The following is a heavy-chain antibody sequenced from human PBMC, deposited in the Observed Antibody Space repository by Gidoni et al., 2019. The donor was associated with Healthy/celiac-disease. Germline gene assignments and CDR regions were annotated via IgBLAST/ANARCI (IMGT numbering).Heavy chain of an antibody. V-gene: IGHV3-53*01. CDR3: ARGESSGWYEAWFDP. Sequence: EVQLVESGGGLIQPGGSLRPSCAASGFTVSRNYMSWVRQAPGKGLEWVSVIYSGGSTHYADSVKGRFTISRDNSKNTLYLQMNSLRAEDTAIYYCARGESSGWYEAWFDPWGQGTLVTVSS. CDR2: IYSGGST. J-gene: IGHJ5*02. D-gene: IGHD6-19*01. CDR1: GFTVSRNY.